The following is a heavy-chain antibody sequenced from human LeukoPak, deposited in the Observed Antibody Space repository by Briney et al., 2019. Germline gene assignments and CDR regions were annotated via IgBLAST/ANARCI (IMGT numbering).Heavy chain of an antibody. CDR1: GYTFTSYG. CDR2: ISAYNGDT. V-gene: IGHV1-18*01. J-gene: IGHJ5*02. CDR3: ARVVVAATKPVWFDP. D-gene: IGHD2-15*01. Sequence: ASVMVSCTASGYTFTSYGINWVRQAPGQGLEWMGWISAYNGDTNYAQKLQGRVTMTTDTSTSTAYMELRSLRSDDTAVYYCARVVVAATKPVWFDPWGQGTLVTVSS.